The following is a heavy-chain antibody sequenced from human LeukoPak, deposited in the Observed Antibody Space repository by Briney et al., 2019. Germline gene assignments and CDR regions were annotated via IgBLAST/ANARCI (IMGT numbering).Heavy chain of an antibody. D-gene: IGHD3-16*01. V-gene: IGHV3-33*08. Sequence: GGSLRLSCAASGLSLSGYEMNWVRQAPGKGLEWVAIIWFDGSNKYYADSVKGRFTISRDNSKNTLYLQMNSLRAEGTAVYYCARGGEFEAFDIWGQGTMVTVSS. CDR1: GLSLSGYE. CDR3: ARGGEFEAFDI. CDR2: IWFDGSNK. J-gene: IGHJ3*02.